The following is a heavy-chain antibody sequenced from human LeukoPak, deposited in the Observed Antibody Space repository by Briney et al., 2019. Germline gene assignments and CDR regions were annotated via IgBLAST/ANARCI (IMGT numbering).Heavy chain of an antibody. V-gene: IGHV1-18*01. CDR2: ISAYNGNT. Sequence: ASVKVSCKASGYTFTSYGISWVRQAPGQGLEWMGWISAYNGNTNYAQKLQGRVTMTTDTSTSTAYMELRSLRSEDTAVYYCARALDYGDYVDAFDIWGQGTMVTVSS. CDR3: ARALDYGDYVDAFDI. J-gene: IGHJ3*02. D-gene: IGHD4-17*01. CDR1: GYTFTSYG.